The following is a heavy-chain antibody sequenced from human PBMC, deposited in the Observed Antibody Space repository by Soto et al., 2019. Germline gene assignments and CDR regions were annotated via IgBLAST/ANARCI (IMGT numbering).Heavy chain of an antibody. V-gene: IGHV1-18*01. CDR3: ARDPPPPGY. J-gene: IGHJ4*02. CDR1: GYTFASYA. Sequence: QVQLVQSGAEVKKPGASVKVSCKASGYTFASYAISWMRQAPGQGLEGMGWISAYNGNTNYAQKLQGRVTMTTDTSTSTAYMDLRNVRSDATAVNYCARDPPPPGYGGQGTLVTVPS. CDR2: ISAYNGNT.